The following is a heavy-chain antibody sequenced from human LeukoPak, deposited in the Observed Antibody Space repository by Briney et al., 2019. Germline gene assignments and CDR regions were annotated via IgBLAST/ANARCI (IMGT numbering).Heavy chain of an antibody. D-gene: IGHD3-10*01. CDR3: AKIWFAEYSYFDL. J-gene: IGHJ2*01. CDR2: ISGSGGST. Sequence: GGSLRLSCAASGFTFSSYAMSWVRQAPGKGLEWVSGISGSGGSTYYADSVKGRFTISRDNSKNTLSLQMNSLKAEDTAVYYCAKIWFAEYSYFDLWGRGTLVTVSP. CDR1: GFTFSSYA. V-gene: IGHV3-23*01.